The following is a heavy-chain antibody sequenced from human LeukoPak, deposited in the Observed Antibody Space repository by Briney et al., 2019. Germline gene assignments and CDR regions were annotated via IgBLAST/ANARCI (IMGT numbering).Heavy chain of an antibody. J-gene: IGHJ4*02. Sequence: AGSLRRSSAGSGFTFRSNWMHWVRPAPGQGLVWVSSIKSDGSSTTYADSVEGRFTISRDNAENTLYLQMNSLRVEDTAVYYCARISTMVRHYWGQGTLVTVSS. CDR3: ARISTMVRHY. CDR1: GFTFRSNW. CDR2: IKSDGSST. V-gene: IGHV3-74*03. D-gene: IGHD3-10*01.